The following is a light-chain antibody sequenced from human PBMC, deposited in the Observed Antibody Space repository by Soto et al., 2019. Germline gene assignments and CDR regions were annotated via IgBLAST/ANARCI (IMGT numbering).Light chain of an antibody. CDR3: QKYNSAPWT. V-gene: IGKV1-27*01. CDR2: VAS. Sequence: DIQMTQSPSSLSPSVGDRVTITCRASQGISNYLAWYQQQPGKVPKLLIYVASTLQSRVPSRFSSSGSGTDFTLTISSLQPEDVATYYCQKYNSAPWTFGQGTKVEIK. J-gene: IGKJ1*01. CDR1: QGISNY.